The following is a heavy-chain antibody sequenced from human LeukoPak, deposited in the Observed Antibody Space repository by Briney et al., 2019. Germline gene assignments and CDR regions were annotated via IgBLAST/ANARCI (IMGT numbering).Heavy chain of an antibody. D-gene: IGHD2-15*01. CDR1: GGSISSGGYS. J-gene: IGHJ4*02. V-gene: IGHV4-30-2*01. Sequence: SETLSLTCAVSGGSISSGGYSWSWIRQPPGKGLEGIGYIYHSGSTYYNPSLKSRVTISVDRSKNQFSLKLSSVTAADTAVYYRARASAGGNPEYYFDYWGQGTLVTVSS. CDR2: IYHSGST. CDR3: ARASAGGNPEYYFDY.